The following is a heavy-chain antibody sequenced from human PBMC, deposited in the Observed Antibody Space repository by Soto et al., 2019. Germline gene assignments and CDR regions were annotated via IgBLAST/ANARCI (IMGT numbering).Heavy chain of an antibody. V-gene: IGHV3-23*01. D-gene: IGHD5-18*01. CDR2: ISGSGDGT. CDR1: GFTFSSFA. J-gene: IGHJ4*02. CDR3: AGPGYSSQDY. Sequence: PGGSLRLSCAASGFTFSSFALSWVRQAPGKGLEWVSAISGSGDGTDYADSVKGRFTISRDNSKNTLYLQMNSLRAEDTAVCCCAGPGYSSQDYWGQGALATVSS.